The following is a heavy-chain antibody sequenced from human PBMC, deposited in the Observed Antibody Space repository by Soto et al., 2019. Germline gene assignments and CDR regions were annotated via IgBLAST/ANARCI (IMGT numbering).Heavy chain of an antibody. J-gene: IGHJ5*02. Sequence: QVQLQESGPGLVKPSETLSLTCTVSGGSISSYYWSWIRQPPGKGLEWIGYIYYSGSTNYNPSLKSRVTISVDTSKNQFSLKLSSVTAADTAVYYCARGQGGDYVSNWFDPWGQGTLVTVSS. V-gene: IGHV4-59*01. CDR3: ARGQGGDYVSNWFDP. CDR2: IYYSGST. D-gene: IGHD4-17*01. CDR1: GGSISSYY.